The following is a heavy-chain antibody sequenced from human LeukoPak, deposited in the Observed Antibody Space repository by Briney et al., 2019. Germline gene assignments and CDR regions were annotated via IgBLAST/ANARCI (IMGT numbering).Heavy chain of an antibody. CDR2: IYTSGST. V-gene: IGHV4-4*07. CDR1: GGSISSYY. J-gene: IGHJ3*02. D-gene: IGHD3-16*02. CDR3: ARFKSRPMITFGGVIVSPGAFDI. Sequence: SETLSLTCTVSGGSISSYYWSWVRQPAGKGLEWVGRIYTSGSTNYNPSLKSLVTISVDTSKNQFSVKLSSVPAADTAVYYRARFKSRPMITFGGVIVSPGAFDIWGQGTMVTVSS.